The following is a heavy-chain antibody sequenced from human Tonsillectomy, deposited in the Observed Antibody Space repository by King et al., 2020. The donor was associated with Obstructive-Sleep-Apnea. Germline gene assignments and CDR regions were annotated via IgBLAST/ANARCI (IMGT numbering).Heavy chain of an antibody. Sequence: VQLQESGPGLVKPSETLSLTCTVSGGSISSYYWSWIRQPPGKGLEWIGYIYYSGSTNYNPSLKSRVTISVDTSKNQFSLKLSSVTAADTAVYYCARSYYYGSGASRGYFDYWGQGTLVTVSS. CDR3: ARSYYYGSGASRGYFDY. J-gene: IGHJ4*02. CDR1: GGSISSYY. V-gene: IGHV4-59*01. D-gene: IGHD3-10*01. CDR2: IYYSGST.